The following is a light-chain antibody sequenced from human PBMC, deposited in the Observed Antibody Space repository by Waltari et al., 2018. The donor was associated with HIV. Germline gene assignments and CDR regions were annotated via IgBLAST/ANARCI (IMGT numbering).Light chain of an antibody. J-gene: IGLJ1*01. CDR1: SSNVGSDDL. CDR2: AVT. Sequence: QSALTQPASVSGSPGQSINISCTGTSSNVGSDDLVSWYQHHPGEAPKPIIYAVTKRPSGVSNRFSGSKSGNTASLTISGLQAEDEADYYCCSCPRSGIRYVFGTGTKVTVL. CDR3: CSCPRSGIRYV. V-gene: IGLV2-23*02.